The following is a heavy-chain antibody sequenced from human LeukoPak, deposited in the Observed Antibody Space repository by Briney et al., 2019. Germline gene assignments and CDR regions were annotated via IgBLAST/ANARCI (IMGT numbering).Heavy chain of an antibody. Sequence: GASLKVSCKASGYTFTGYYIHWVRQAPGQGLEWMGRINPKSGGTNYAQKFQARVTMTWDTSISTAYVELSSLRSDDTAVYYCARPYCGGDCYSCYDYWGQGTLVTVSS. CDR3: ARPYCGGDCYSCYDY. CDR2: INPKSGGT. J-gene: IGHJ4*02. V-gene: IGHV1-2*06. CDR1: GYTFTGYY. D-gene: IGHD2-21*02.